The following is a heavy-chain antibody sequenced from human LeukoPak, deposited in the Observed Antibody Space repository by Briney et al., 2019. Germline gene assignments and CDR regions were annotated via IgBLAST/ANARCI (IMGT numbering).Heavy chain of an antibody. D-gene: IGHD5-18*01. Sequence: GGSLRLSCAASGFTFSDYYMSWIRQAPGKGLEWVSYISGSGSTIYYADSVKGRFTISRDNAKNSLYLQMNNLRVEDTAVYYCARDQPIGYNYGYPFDNWGQGTLVTASS. CDR1: GFTFSDYY. CDR3: ARDQPIGYNYGYPFDN. V-gene: IGHV3-11*04. CDR2: ISGSGSTI. J-gene: IGHJ4*02.